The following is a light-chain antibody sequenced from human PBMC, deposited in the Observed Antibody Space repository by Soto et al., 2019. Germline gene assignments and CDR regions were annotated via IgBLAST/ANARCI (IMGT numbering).Light chain of an antibody. Sequence: DVVLTQSPLALAVTLGQPASISCRSRQSLEYSDGNSYLNWFQQRPGQSPRRLISQVSNRDSGVPDRFSGSGSGTDCTLKISRVEAEYVAVYYCMQGTLSRPTVGGGTNVEI. CDR1: QSLEYSDGNSY. CDR3: MQGTLSRPT. J-gene: IGKJ4*01. V-gene: IGKV2-30*01. CDR2: QVS.